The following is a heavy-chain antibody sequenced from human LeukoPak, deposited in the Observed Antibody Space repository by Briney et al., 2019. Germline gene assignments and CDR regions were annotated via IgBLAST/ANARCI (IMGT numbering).Heavy chain of an antibody. J-gene: IGHJ4*02. V-gene: IGHV4-59*01. D-gene: IGHD2-15*01. CDR1: GGSINSYY. CDR2: IYYTGST. CDR3: ARYCSGGSCYDC. Sequence: SETLSLTCTVSGGSINSYYWSWIRQPPGKGLEWIGNIYYTGSTNYNPSLKSRVTISVDASKNQFSLKLSSVTAADTAVYYCARYCSGGSCYDCWGRGTLVTVSS.